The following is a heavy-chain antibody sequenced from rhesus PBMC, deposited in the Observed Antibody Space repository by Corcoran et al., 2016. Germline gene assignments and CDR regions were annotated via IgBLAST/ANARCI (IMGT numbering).Heavy chain of an antibody. CDR1: GASTSSHC. CDR3: ARESGEGY. V-gene: IGHV4-80*01. D-gene: IGHD1-44*02. CDR2: INGNSGNT. Sequence: QVQLQESGPGLVKPSETLSLTCDVSGASTSSHCWSWVRQPQGKGLEWIGEINGNSGNTYYNPPLKGRLYSSTDASKNQFSLKLSSVTAADTAVYYCARESGEGYWGQGVLVTVSS. J-gene: IGHJ4*01.